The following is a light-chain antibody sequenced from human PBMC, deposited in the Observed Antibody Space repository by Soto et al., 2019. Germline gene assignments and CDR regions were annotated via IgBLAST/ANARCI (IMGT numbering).Light chain of an antibody. Sequence: EIVLTQSPGTLSLSPGERATLSCRAIQSVGSSFLAWYQQKPGQAPRLLISDASNRATGIPARFSGSGSGTDFTLTISRLEPEDFAVYYCHQRQYWPQITFGQGTRLEIK. CDR3: HQRQYWPQIT. CDR2: DAS. CDR1: QSVGSS. V-gene: IGKV3-11*01. J-gene: IGKJ5*01.